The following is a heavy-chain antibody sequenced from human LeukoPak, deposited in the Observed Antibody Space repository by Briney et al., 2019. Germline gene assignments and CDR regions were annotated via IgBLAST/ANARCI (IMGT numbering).Heavy chain of an antibody. D-gene: IGHD2-2*01. CDR2: IYYGGST. CDR3: ARDPRWLTPDCTSISCYENYFDP. Sequence: SETLSLTCTVSGGSISSSSYYWGWIRQPPGKGLEWIGSIYYGGSTYYNPSLKSRVTISVDTSKNQFSLKLSSVTAADTAVYYCARDPRWLTPDCTSISCYENYFDPWGQGTLVTVSS. CDR1: GGSISSSSYY. J-gene: IGHJ5*02. V-gene: IGHV4-39*02.